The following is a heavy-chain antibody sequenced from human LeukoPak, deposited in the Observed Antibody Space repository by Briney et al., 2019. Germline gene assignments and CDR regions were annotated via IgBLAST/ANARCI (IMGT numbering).Heavy chain of an antibody. V-gene: IGHV3-20*01. CDR1: GFTFSSYA. CDR2: INWNGGST. Sequence: GGSLRLSCAVSGFTFSSYAMSWVRQAPGKGLEWVSGINWNGGSTGYADSVKGRFTISRDNAKNSLYLQMNSLRAEDTALYHCARVAGSSGWWKESDAFDIWGQGTMVTVSS. D-gene: IGHD6-19*01. J-gene: IGHJ3*02. CDR3: ARVAGSSGWWKESDAFDI.